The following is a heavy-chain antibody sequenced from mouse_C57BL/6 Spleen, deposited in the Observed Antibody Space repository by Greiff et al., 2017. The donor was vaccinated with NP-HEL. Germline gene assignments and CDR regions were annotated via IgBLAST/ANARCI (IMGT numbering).Heavy chain of an antibody. CDR3: AAVVEDYAMDY. Sequence: EVQRVESGGGLVKPGGSLKLSCAASGFTFSSYTMSWVRQTPEKRLEWVATISGGGGNTYYPDSVKGRFTISRDNAKNTLYLQMSSLRSEDTALYYCAAVVEDYAMDYWGQGPSVTVSS. V-gene: IGHV5-9*01. CDR1: GFTFSSYT. J-gene: IGHJ4*01. D-gene: IGHD1-1*01. CDR2: ISGGGGNT.